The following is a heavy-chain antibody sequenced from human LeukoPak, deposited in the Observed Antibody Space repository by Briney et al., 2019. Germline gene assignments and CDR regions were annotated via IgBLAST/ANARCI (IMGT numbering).Heavy chain of an antibody. V-gene: IGHV3-7*01. J-gene: IGHJ4*02. Sequence: GGSLRLSCAASGFTFSNYWMSWVRQAPGKGLEWVANIKEDGSEKYYVDSAKGRFTISRDDAKNSLYLQANRFRAEDTAVYYCGRVSQCAFDCWGQGTLVTVSS. CDR2: IKEDGSEK. CDR1: GFTFSNYW. CDR3: GRVSQCAFDC.